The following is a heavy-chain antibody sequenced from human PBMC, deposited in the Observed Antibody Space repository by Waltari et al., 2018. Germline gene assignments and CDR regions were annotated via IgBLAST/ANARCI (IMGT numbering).Heavy chain of an antibody. V-gene: IGHV4-4*02. Sequence: QLQLQESGPGLVEPSGTLSLSCAVSAYSVTSTNWWLWVRQSPQRGLELIGQVLSTGKTNYSPSFASRVTMSLDASNNQFSLRVTSATAADTAVYYCARDRGRGLYLDAWGPGTLVTVSP. CDR2: VLSTGKT. J-gene: IGHJ5*02. D-gene: IGHD2-15*01. CDR1: AYSVTSTNW. CDR3: ARDRGRGLYLDA.